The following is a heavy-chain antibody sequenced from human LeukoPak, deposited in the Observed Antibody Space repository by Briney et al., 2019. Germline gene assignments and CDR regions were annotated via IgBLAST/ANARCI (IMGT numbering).Heavy chain of an antibody. V-gene: IGHV4-59*01. CDR1: GGSISSYY. J-gene: IGHJ4*02. CDR2: IYYSGST. D-gene: IGHD2/OR15-2a*01. Sequence: SETLSLTCTVSGGSISSYYWSWIRQPPGKGLEWIGYIYYSGSTNYNPSLKSRVTISVDTSKNQFSLKLSSVTAADTAVYYCARSEYYFDYWGQGTLVTVSS. CDR3: ARSEYYFDY.